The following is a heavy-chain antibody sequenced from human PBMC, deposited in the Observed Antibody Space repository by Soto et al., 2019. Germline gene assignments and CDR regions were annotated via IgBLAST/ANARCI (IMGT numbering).Heavy chain of an antibody. D-gene: IGHD1-7*01. V-gene: IGHV3-23*01. Sequence: EAQLLESGGGLVQPGGSLRLSCAASGFTFSSYGMTWVRQAPGKGLEWVSFSSATGAGTYYAASVKGRFPISGENSKNTRYLQMTGLRGEDTAVYYCAKDSRAGGNYGFYSDFWGQGALVIVSS. CDR3: AKDSRAGGNYGFYSDF. J-gene: IGHJ4*02. CDR2: SSATGAGT. CDR1: GFTFSSYG.